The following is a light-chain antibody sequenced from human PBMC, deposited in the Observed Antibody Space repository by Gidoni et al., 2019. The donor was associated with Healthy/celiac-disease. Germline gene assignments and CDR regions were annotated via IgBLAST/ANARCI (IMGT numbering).Light chain of an antibody. V-gene: IGLV2-14*04. CDR2: DFS. J-gene: IGLJ1*01. CDR3: SSYTSSSTLVV. Sequence: QSITIPCTGTSSDVGGYNYVSWYQQHPGKAPKLMLYDFSNRPSGVSNRFSGSKSGNTASLTISVFQAEDEADDYCSSYTSSSTLVVFGTGTKVTVL. CDR1: SSDVGGYNY.